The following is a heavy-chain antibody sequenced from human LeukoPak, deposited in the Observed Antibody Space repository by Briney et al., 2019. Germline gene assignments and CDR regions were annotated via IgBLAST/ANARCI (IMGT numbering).Heavy chain of an antibody. CDR1: GGSISGYY. D-gene: IGHD6-13*01. CDR2: IYYSGST. J-gene: IGHJ5*02. V-gene: IGHV4-59*01. CDR3: ARGCSAGTPHNWFDP. Sequence: NPSETLSLTCTVSGGSISGYYWSWIRQPPGKGLEWIGYIYYSGSTNYNPSLKSRVTISVDTSKNQFSLKLSSVTAADTAVYYCARGCSAGTPHNWFDPWGQGTLVTLSS.